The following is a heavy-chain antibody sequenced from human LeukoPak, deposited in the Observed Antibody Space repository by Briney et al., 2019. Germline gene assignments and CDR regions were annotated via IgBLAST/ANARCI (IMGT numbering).Heavy chain of an antibody. J-gene: IGHJ3*02. V-gene: IGHV4-59*08. CDR3: ARHPGADAFDI. CDR2: VSNSGST. CDR1: GGSISSYY. Sequence: SETLSLTCTVSGGSISSYYWSWIRQTPGKGLEWIGSVSNSGSTNYNPSLKSRVTISVDTSKNQFSLKLNSVTAADTAVYYCARHPGADAFDIWGQGTMVIVSS.